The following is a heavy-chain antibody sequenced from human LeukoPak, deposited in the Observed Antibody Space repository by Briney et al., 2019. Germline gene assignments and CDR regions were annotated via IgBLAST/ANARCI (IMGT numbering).Heavy chain of an antibody. CDR2: IKQDRSEK. V-gene: IGHV3-7*01. CDR3: ARLREIPVFGVVTKSTSYFDY. J-gene: IGHJ4*02. CDR1: GFTLRAYE. Sequence: GGSLRLSCAVSGFTLRAYEMNWVRQAPGKGLELVANIKQDRSEKYYVDSVKGRFTISRDNAKNSLYLQMNSLRAEDTAVYYCARLREIPVFGVVTKSTSYFDYWGQGTLVTVSS. D-gene: IGHD3-3*01.